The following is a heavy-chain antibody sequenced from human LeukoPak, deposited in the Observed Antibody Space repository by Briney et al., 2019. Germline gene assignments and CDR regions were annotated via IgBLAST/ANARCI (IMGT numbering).Heavy chain of an antibody. CDR1: GASIRRNNYY. Sequence: PSETLSLTCTVSGASIRRNNYYWGWIRQPPGKGLEWIGTIYSSVSTYYNPSLKSRVTISVDTSKNQFSLKLTSVTAAVTAVFYCVCGSGYFFDYWGQGTLVTVSS. CDR3: VCGSGYFFDY. CDR2: IYSSVST. D-gene: IGHD1-14*01. V-gene: IGHV4-39*01. J-gene: IGHJ4*02.